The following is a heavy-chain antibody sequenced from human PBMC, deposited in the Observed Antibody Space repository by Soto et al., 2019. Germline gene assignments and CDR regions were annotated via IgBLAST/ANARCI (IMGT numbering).Heavy chain of an antibody. CDR2: ISYDGSNK. J-gene: IGHJ6*02. CDR1: GFTFSSYG. V-gene: IGHV3-30*18. D-gene: IGHD7-27*01. CDR3: AKDLLGPGRAYGMDV. Sequence: QVQVVESGGGVVQPGRSLRLSCAASGFTFSSYGMHWVRQAPGKGLEWVAVISYDGSNKYYADSVKGRFTISRDNSKNTLYLQMNSLRAEDTAVYYCAKDLLGPGRAYGMDVWGQGTTVTVSS.